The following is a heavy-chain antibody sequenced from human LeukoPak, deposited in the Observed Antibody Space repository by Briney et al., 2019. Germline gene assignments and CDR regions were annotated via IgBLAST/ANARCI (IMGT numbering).Heavy chain of an antibody. J-gene: IGHJ4*02. V-gene: IGHV3-23*01. D-gene: IGHD3-22*01. CDR2: INYSGGDT. Sequence: GGSLRLFCAASGFIFSNYAMSWVRQAPGKGLEWVSSINYSGGDTYYADSVKGRFTISRDNSKNTLYLQINTLRAEDTAVYYCAKRGYYSDTSVKAFDDWGQGTLVTVSS. CDR1: GFIFSNYA. CDR3: AKRGYYSDTSVKAFDD.